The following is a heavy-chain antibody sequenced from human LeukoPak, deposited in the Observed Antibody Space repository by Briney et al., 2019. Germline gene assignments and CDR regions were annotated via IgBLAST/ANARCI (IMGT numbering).Heavy chain of an antibody. J-gene: IGHJ5*02. CDR3: ARGGYCSSTSCYNNWFDP. CDR1: GYTFTVYY. Sequence: ASVKVSCKASGYTFTVYYMHWVRQAPGQGLEWMGWINPNSGGTNYAQKFQGRVTMTRDTSISTAYMELSRLRSDDTAVYYCARGGYCSSTSCYNNWFDPWGQGTLVTVSS. D-gene: IGHD2-2*01. CDR2: INPNSGGT. V-gene: IGHV1-2*02.